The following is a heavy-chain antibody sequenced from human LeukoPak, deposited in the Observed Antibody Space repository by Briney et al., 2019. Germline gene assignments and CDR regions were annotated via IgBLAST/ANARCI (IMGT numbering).Heavy chain of an antibody. CDR1: GFTFSNAW. D-gene: IGHD1-26*01. V-gene: IGHV3-15*01. J-gene: IGHJ4*02. Sequence: PGGSLRLSCAASGFTFSNAWMSWVRQAPGKGLEWVGRIKSKTDGGTTDYAAPVKGRFTISRDDSKNTLYLQTNSLKTEDTAVYYCTTLPTYSGSYYTGDYWGQGTLVTVSS. CDR3: TTLPTYSGSYYTGDY. CDR2: IKSKTDGGTT.